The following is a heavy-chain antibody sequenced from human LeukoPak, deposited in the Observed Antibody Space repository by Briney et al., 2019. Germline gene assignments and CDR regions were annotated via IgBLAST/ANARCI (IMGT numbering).Heavy chain of an antibody. CDR3: ARNERY. J-gene: IGHJ4*02. CDR1: GFTFSSYS. Sequence: GGSLRLSCSASGFTFSSYSMHWVRQAPGKGLQYVSGINYNGGSTNYADSVKGRFTISRDNSKNTLYLQMNSLRAEDTAVYYCARNERYRGQGTLVTVSS. CDR2: INYNGGST. V-gene: IGHV3-64*04.